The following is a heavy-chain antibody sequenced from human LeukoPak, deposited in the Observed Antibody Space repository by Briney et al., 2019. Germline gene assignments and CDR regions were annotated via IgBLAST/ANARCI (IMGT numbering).Heavy chain of an antibody. CDR2: IYSGGST. CDR1: GFTISSNY. CDR3: ATSASSSWLDY. Sequence: GGSLRLSCAASGFTISSNYMSWVRQAPGEGLEWVSVIYSGGSTYYADSVKGRFTISRDNSKNTLYLQMNSLRAEDTAVYYCATSASSSWLDYWGQGTLVTASS. V-gene: IGHV3-66*01. J-gene: IGHJ4*02. D-gene: IGHD6-13*01.